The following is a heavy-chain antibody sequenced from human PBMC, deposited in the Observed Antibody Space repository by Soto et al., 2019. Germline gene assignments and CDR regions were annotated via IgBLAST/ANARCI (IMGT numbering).Heavy chain of an antibody. D-gene: IGHD6-6*01. Sequence: GGSLRLSCAASGFTFSSYGMHWVRQAPGKGLEWVAVISYDGSNKYYADSVKGRFTISRDNSKNTLYLQMNSLRAEDTAGYYCAKDGGGYSSSSRRLQYYFDYWGQGTLVTVSS. J-gene: IGHJ4*02. CDR2: ISYDGSNK. CDR3: AKDGGGYSSSSRRLQYYFDY. V-gene: IGHV3-30*18. CDR1: GFTFSSYG.